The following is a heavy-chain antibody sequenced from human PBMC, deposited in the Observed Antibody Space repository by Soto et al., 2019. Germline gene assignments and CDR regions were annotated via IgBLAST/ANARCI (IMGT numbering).Heavy chain of an antibody. CDR2: ISGGGDAT. D-gene: IGHD4-17*01. CDR1: GFTFAAYA. J-gene: IGHJ2*01. CDR3: GRKSQGSVTVTGNWYFDL. V-gene: IGHV3-23*01. Sequence: EVQLLESGGGLYQPGGSLGPSGAAFGFTFAAYAMNWVPQAPGKGWRGVSGISGGGDATFYTDSGKGRFTISRDNSGNTLYLQMNSLRAEDTAVYFCGRKSQGSVTVTGNWYFDLWGRGTLVTVSS.